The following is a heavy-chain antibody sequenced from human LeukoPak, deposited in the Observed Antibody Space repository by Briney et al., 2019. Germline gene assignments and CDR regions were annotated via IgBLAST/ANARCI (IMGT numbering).Heavy chain of an antibody. V-gene: IGHV3-21*01. CDR3: TRDLSPRANYEGMAV. CDR2: ISGSGSFQ. D-gene: IGHD3-16*02. CDR1: GFTFRSYP. Sequence: PGGSLRLSCAASGFTFRSYPMNWVRQAPGKGLEWVSSISGSGSFQYYTDSVKGRFTISRDNAKNSLYLQMNSLRAEDTAVYYCTRDLSPRANYEGMAVWGQGTTATVSS. J-gene: IGHJ6*02.